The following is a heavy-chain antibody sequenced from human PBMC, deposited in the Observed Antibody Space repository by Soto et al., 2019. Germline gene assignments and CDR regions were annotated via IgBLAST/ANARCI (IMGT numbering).Heavy chain of an antibody. D-gene: IGHD5-12*01. CDR1: GFSLSTSGVG. V-gene: IGHV2-5*02. Sequence: QITLKESGPTLVKPTQTLTLTCTFSGFSLSTSGVGVGWIRQPPGKALEWLALIYWDDDKRYSPSLKSRLTITKDTSKNQVVLTMTNMDPVDTATYYSAHQEMATISGADAFDIWGQGTMVTVSS. CDR2: IYWDDDK. CDR3: AHQEMATISGADAFDI. J-gene: IGHJ3*02.